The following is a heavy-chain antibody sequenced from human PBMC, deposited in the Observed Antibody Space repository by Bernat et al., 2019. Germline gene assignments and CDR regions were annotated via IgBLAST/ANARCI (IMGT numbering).Heavy chain of an antibody. V-gene: IGHV3-30*18. CDR1: GFTFGSYG. J-gene: IGHJ6*02. CDR2: ILFDGSNT. D-gene: IGHD6-6*01. CDR3: AKYSSSYNHYYGMDV. Sequence: QVQLVESGGGVVQPGRSLRLSCAASGFTFGSYGMHWVRQAPGKGLEWVAVILFDGSNTYYADSMKGRFTISRDNSKNTLYLQMNSLRAEDTAIYYCAKYSSSYNHYYGMDVWGQGTTVTVSS.